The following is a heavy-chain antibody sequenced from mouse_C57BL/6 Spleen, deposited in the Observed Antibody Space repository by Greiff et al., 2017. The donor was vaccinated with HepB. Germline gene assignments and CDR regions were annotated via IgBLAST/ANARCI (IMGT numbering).Heavy chain of an antibody. J-gene: IGHJ2*01. Sequence: EVHLVESGEGLVKPGGSLKLSCAASGFTFSSYAMSWVRQTPEKRLEWVAYISSGGDYIYYADTVKGRFTISRDNARNTLYLQMSSLKSEDTAMYYCTRDRGSLYDGYYDHFDYWGQGTTLTVSS. D-gene: IGHD2-3*01. CDR2: ISSGGDYI. V-gene: IGHV5-9-1*02. CDR1: GFTFSSYA. CDR3: TRDRGSLYDGYYDHFDY.